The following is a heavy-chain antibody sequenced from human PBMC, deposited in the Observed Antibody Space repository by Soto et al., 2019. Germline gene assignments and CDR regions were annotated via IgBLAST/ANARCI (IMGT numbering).Heavy chain of an antibody. D-gene: IGHD6-13*01. J-gene: IGHJ6*02. CDR3: ARESSSWYPGGYYYYGMDV. V-gene: IGHV1-3*01. Sequence: ASVTVSCKASGYTFTSYAMHWVRQAPGQRLEWMGWINAGNGNTKYSQKFQGRVTITRDTSASTAYMELSSLRSEDTAVYYCARESSSWYPGGYYYYGMDVWGQGTTVTVSS. CDR1: GYTFTSYA. CDR2: INAGNGNT.